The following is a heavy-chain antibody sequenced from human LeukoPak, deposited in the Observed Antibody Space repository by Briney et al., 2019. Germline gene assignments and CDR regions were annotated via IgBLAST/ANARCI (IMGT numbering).Heavy chain of an antibody. J-gene: IGHJ1*01. CDR2: ISYDGSNK. CDR3: ATGGDHPY. CDR1: GFTFSSYG. Sequence: QPGRSLRLSCAASGFTFSSYGMHWVRQAPGKGLEWVAVISYDGSNKYYADSVKGRFTISRDNSKNTLYLQMNSLRAEDTAVFYCATGGDHPYWGPGTLVTVSS. D-gene: IGHD2-21*02. V-gene: IGHV3-30*03.